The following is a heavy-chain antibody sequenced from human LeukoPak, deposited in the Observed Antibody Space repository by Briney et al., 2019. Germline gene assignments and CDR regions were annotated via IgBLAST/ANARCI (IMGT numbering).Heavy chain of an antibody. CDR1: GYTFTGYY. V-gene: IGHV1-2*02. J-gene: IGHJ4*02. D-gene: IGHD3-22*01. CDR2: VNPNSGGT. CDR3: ARWDYYDTSAYSGDFDY. Sequence: GASVKVSCKTSGYTFTGYYMHWVRQAPGQGLGWMGWVNPNSGGTKYAQKFQGRVTMTRDTSISTVYMELSSLRSDDTAVYYCARWDYYDTSAYSGDFDYWGQGTLVTVSS.